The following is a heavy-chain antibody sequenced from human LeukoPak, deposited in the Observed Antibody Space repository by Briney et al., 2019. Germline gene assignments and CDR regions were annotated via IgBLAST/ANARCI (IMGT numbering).Heavy chain of an antibody. CDR2: IFHSGST. CDR3: ARGTGP. CDR1: GYSISSGYY. Sequence: PSETLSLTCTVSGYSISSGYYWGWIRQPPGKGLEWIGSIFHSGSTYYNPSLKSRVTISVDTSKNQFSLKLTSVAAADTAVYYCARGTGPWGQGTLVTVSS. V-gene: IGHV4-38-2*02. J-gene: IGHJ5*02.